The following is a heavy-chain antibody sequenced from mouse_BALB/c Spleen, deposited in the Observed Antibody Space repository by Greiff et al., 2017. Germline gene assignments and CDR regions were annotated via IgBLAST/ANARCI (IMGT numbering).Heavy chain of an antibody. CDR1: GYSFTGYY. J-gene: IGHJ4*01. D-gene: IGHD2-1*01. V-gene: IGHV1S34*01. Sequence: LVKTGASVKISCKASGYSFTGYYMHWVKQSHGKSLEWIGYISCYNGATSYNQKFKGKATFTVDTSSSTAYMQFNSLTSEDSAVDYCARQSSNLLLYAMDDWGQGTSVTVSS. CDR2: ISCYNGAT. CDR3: ARQSSNLLLYAMDD.